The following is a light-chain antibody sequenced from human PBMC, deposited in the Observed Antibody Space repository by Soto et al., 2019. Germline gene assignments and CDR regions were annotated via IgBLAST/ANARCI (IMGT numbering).Light chain of an antibody. CDR1: QSVGNY. CDR2: AAS. Sequence: DIQMTQPPSSLSASVGDTVTLTCRASQSVGNYLKWYLRKPGKAPGLXIYAASSLPSGAPSRFSGSGAGTDCTRTISSLQPEDVAADCCLQSYNTALTFGQGTRLEIK. CDR3: LQSYNTALT. J-gene: IGKJ5*01. V-gene: IGKV1-39*01.